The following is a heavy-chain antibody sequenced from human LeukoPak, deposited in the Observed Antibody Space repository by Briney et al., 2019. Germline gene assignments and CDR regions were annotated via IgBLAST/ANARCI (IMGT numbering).Heavy chain of an antibody. CDR3: ARGRKRSYGSGSYTGYYYYMDV. J-gene: IGHJ6*03. CDR2: ISSSSSYI. CDR1: GFTFSSYS. V-gene: IGHV3-21*01. Sequence: GGSLRLSCAASGFTFSSYSMNWVRQAPGKGLEWVSSISSSSSYIYYADSVKGRFTISRDNAMNSLYLQMNSLRAEDTAVYYCARGRKRSYGSGSYTGYYYYMDVWGKGTTVTVSS. D-gene: IGHD3-10*01.